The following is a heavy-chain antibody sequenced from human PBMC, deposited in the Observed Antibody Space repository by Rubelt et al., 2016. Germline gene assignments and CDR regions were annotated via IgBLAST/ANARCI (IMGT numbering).Heavy chain of an antibody. Sequence: QVQLVQSGAEVKKPGASVKVSCKASGYTFTGYYMHWVRQAPGQGLEWVGRINPNSGGTNYAQKLQGRVTMTTDTSITTAYMELSRLRSDDTAVFYCARESSSGWYIDYWGQGTLVTVSS. J-gene: IGHJ4*02. CDR1: GYTFTGYY. D-gene: IGHD6-19*01. V-gene: IGHV1-2*06. CDR2: INPNSGGT. CDR3: ARESSSGWYIDY.